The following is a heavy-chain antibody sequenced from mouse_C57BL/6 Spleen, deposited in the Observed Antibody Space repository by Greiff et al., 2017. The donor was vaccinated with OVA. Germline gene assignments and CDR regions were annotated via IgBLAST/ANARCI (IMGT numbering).Heavy chain of an antibody. CDR2: ISSGSSTI. V-gene: IGHV5-17*01. CDR1: GFTFSDYG. D-gene: IGHD2-2*01. Sequence: EVKLMESGGGLVKPGGSLKLSCAASGFTFSDYGMHWVRQAPEKGLEWVAYISSGSSTIYYADTVKGRFTISRDNAKNTLFLQMTRLRSEDTAMYYGARVLWLEGDYAMDYWGQGTSVTVSS. CDR3: ARVLWLEGDYAMDY. J-gene: IGHJ4*01.